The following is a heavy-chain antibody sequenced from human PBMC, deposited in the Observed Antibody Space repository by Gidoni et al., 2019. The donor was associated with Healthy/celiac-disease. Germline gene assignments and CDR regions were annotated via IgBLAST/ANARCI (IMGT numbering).Heavy chain of an antibody. V-gene: IGHV3-23*01. Sequence: EVQLLESGGGLVQPGGSLRLSCAASGFTFSSYAMSWVRQAPGKGLEWVSAISGSGGSTYYADSVKGRCTISRDNSKNTLYLQMNSLRAEDTAVDYCAKGPDIFGEFPLPAYYFDYWGQGTLVTVSS. J-gene: IGHJ4*02. CDR1: GFTFSSYA. CDR3: AKGPDIFGEFPLPAYYFDY. CDR2: ISGSGGST. D-gene: IGHD3-10*02.